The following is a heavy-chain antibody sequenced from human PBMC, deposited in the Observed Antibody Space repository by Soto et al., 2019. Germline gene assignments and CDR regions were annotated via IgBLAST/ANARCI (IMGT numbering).Heavy chain of an antibody. D-gene: IGHD6-6*01. V-gene: IGHV3-33*01. CDR1: GFTFSSYG. CDR3: ARGLYSSSDVAYFDY. J-gene: IGHJ4*02. Sequence: QVQLVESGGGVVQPGRSLRLSCAASGFTFSSYGMHWVRQAPGKGLEWVAVIWYDGSNKYYADSVKGRFTISRDNSKNTRFLQLYSVRADDTAVSYCARGLYSSSDVAYFDYWGQGTLVTVSS. CDR2: IWYDGSNK.